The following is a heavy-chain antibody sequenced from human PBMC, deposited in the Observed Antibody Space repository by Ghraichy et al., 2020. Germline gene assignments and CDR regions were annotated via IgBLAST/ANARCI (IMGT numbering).Heavy chain of an antibody. D-gene: IGHD3-10*01. CDR1: GGSISHYY. CDR3: ARRDFDTRGSFFFDF. V-gene: IGHV4-59*01. CDR2: IYDTGNT. J-gene: IGHJ4*02. Sequence: SETLSLTCSVSGGSISHYYWSWFRQAPGKGLEWIGYIYDTGNTKYNPSLKTRVTISADMSKNEFSLKLKSVTPADTAVYYCARRDFDTRGSFFFDFWGRGTLVTVSS.